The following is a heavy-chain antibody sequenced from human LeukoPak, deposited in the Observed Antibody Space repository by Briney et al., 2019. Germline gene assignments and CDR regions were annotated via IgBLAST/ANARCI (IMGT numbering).Heavy chain of an antibody. Sequence: GGSLRLSCAASGFTFSSYWMHWVRQAPGEGLVWVSEINSDGSITNYADSVKGRFTISRDNAKNTLFLQMNSLTAEDTAVYYCTKLAADDSWGQGTPVTVSS. CDR3: TKLAADDS. CDR2: INSDGSIT. V-gene: IGHV3-74*01. J-gene: IGHJ4*02. D-gene: IGHD6-13*01. CDR1: GFTFSSYW.